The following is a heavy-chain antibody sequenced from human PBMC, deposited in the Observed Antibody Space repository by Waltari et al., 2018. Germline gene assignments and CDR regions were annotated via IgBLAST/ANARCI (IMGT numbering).Heavy chain of an antibody. D-gene: IGHD6-6*01. Sequence: QVQLQESGPGLVKPSETLSLTCAVSGYSISSGYYWGWIRQPPGKGLEWIGSIYHSGSTYSNPSLTSRVTISVDTSKNQFSLKLSSVTAADTAVYYCARPSSSPLGYFDYWGQGTLVTVSS. V-gene: IGHV4-38-2*01. J-gene: IGHJ4*02. CDR3: ARPSSSPLGYFDY. CDR1: GYSISSGYY. CDR2: IYHSGST.